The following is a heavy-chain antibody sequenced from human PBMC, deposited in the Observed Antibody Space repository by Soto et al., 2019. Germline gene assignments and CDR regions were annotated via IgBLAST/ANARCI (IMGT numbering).Heavy chain of an antibody. Sequence: SETLSLTCTVSGGSISSYYWSWIRQPPGKGLEWIGYIYYSGSTNYNPSLKSRVTISVDTSKNQFSLKLSSVTAADTAVYYCARQGYYDSSGYYYDNWFDPWGQGTLVTVSS. J-gene: IGHJ5*02. V-gene: IGHV4-59*01. CDR1: GGSISSYY. CDR3: ARQGYYDSSGYYYDNWFDP. CDR2: IYYSGST. D-gene: IGHD3-22*01.